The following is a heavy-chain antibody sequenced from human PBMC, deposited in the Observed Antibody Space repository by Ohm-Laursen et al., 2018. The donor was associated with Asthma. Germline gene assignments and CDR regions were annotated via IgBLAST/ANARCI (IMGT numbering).Heavy chain of an antibody. Sequence: LSLTCAASGFTFSSYGMHWVRQAPGKGLEWVAVIWYDGSNKYYADSVKGRFTISRDNSKNTLYLQMNSLRAEDTAVYYCARREEEAIDYWGQGTLVTVSS. J-gene: IGHJ4*02. V-gene: IGHV3-33*01. CDR3: ARREEEAIDY. CDR2: IWYDGSNK. CDR1: GFTFSSYG.